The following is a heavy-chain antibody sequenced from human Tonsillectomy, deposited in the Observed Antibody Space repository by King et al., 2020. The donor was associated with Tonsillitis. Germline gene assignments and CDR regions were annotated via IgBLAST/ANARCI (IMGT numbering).Heavy chain of an antibody. CDR2: IYPGDSDT. CDR3: ARAPTSVYNPYHFDF. Sequence: QLVQSGAEVKKSGQSLKISCRGSGYSFTNYWIGWVRQMPGKGLEWMGIIYPGDSDTRYSPSFQGQVTISADSSVSTAYVQWSSLKASDTAMYYCARAPTSVYNPYHFDFWGQGTPVTVSS. D-gene: IGHD4-17*01. V-gene: IGHV5-51*01. J-gene: IGHJ4*02. CDR1: GYSFTNYW.